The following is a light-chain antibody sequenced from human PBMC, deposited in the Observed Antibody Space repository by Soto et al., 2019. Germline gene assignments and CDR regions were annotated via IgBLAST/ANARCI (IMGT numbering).Light chain of an antibody. CDR1: SSDIGGYNY. V-gene: IGLV2-14*03. J-gene: IGLJ2*01. Sequence: QSALTQPASVSGSPGQSITISCTGSSSDIGGYNYVSWYQHYPGKAPKLVLYAVSSRPSGVSNRFSGSKSGNTASLTISGLQAEDEADYYCASYTSITTRVVFGGGTKVTVL. CDR3: ASYTSITTRVV. CDR2: AVS.